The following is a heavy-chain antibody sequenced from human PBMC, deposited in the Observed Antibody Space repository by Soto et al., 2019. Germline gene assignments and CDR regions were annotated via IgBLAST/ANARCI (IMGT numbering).Heavy chain of an antibody. V-gene: IGHV1-69*01. CDR3: ARRDSSGPPPRYYYYGMDV. CDR1: GGTFSSYA. D-gene: IGHD6-19*01. CDR2: IIPIFGTA. J-gene: IGHJ6*02. Sequence: QVQLVQSGAEVKKPGSSVKVSYKASGGTFSSYAISWVRQAPGQGLEWMGGIIPIFGTANYAQKFQGRVTITADESTSTAYMELSSLRSEDTAVYYCARRDSSGPPPRYYYYGMDVWGQGTTVTVSS.